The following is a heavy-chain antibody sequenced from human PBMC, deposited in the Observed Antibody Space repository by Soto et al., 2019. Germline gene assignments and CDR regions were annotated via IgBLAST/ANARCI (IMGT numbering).Heavy chain of an antibody. Sequence: PSETLSLTCTVPGGSISSSSYYWGWIRQPPGKGLEWIGSIYYSGSTYYNPSLKSRVTISVDTSKSQFSLKLSSVTAADTAVYYCARRQGGIAAPAKPFDPWGQGTLVTVSS. V-gene: IGHV4-39*01. CDR1: GGSISSSSYY. CDR2: IYYSGST. J-gene: IGHJ5*02. D-gene: IGHD6-6*01. CDR3: ARRQGGIAAPAKPFDP.